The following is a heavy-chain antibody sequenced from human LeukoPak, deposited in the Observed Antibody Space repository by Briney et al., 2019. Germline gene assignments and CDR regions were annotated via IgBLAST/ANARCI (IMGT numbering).Heavy chain of an antibody. J-gene: IGHJ5*02. CDR1: GGSISSGSYY. V-gene: IGHV4-61*02. Sequence: SETLSLTCTVSGGSISSGSYYRSWIRQPAGKGLEWIGRIYTRGSTNYNPSLQSRVTISVDTSKNHFSLKLSSVTAADTAVYYCARGVGGYCSGGSCYSGPNWFDPWGQGTLVTVSS. CDR2: IYTRGST. D-gene: IGHD2-15*01. CDR3: ARGVGGYCSGGSCYSGPNWFDP.